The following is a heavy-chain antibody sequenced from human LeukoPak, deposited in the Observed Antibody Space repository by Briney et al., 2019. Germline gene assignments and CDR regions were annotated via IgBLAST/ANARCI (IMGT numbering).Heavy chain of an antibody. CDR1: GFTFSSYA. CDR2: ISYDGSST. J-gene: IGHJ4*02. V-gene: IGHV3-30-3*01. Sequence: PGGSLRLSCAASGFTFSSYAMHWVRQAPGKGLEWVAVISYDGSSTYYADSVRGRFTISRDSSRNTLYLQMNSLITEDTAVYYCARDLSGYYSYDHWGQGTLVTVSS. D-gene: IGHD3-22*01. CDR3: ARDLSGYYSYDH.